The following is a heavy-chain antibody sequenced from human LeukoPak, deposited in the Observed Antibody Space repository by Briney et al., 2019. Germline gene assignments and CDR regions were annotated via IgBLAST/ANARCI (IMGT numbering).Heavy chain of an antibody. CDR2: IRDGGSAK. J-gene: IGHJ3*01. V-gene: IGHV3-7*01. CDR3: AKFILYHGAFDL. Sequence: GGSVRLSCTPSGFVFSNYYMTWVRQAPGKGLEWVGSIRDGGSAKFYVDSVKGRFTISRDNAKNSLDLQLNSLRAEDTAVYYCAKFILYHGAFDLWGQGTMDTVSS. D-gene: IGHD2-8*01. CDR1: GFVFSNYY.